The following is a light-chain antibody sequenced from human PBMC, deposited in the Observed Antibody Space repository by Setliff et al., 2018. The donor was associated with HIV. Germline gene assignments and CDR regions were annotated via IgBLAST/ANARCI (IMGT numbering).Light chain of an antibody. Sequence: ALTQPASVSGSPGQSITISCTGTSSDVGDYNYVSLYQQHPGKAPKLMIYEVTNRPSGVPNRFSASKSGNSPSLTISGLQAEDEADYYCSSFTSSGTYVFGTGTKVTVL. CDR3: SSFTSSGTYV. CDR2: EVT. CDR1: SSDVGDYNY. J-gene: IGLJ1*01. V-gene: IGLV2-14*01.